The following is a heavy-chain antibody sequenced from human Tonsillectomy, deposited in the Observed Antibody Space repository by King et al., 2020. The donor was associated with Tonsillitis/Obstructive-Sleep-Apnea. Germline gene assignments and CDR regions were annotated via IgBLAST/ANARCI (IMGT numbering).Heavy chain of an antibody. CDR3: ARVLSSGWYDYFDY. CDR2: ISYDGSNK. CDR1: GFTFSSYA. D-gene: IGHD6-19*01. V-gene: IGHV3-30*04. J-gene: IGHJ4*02. Sequence: VQLVESGGGVVQPGRSLRLSCAASGFTFSSYAMHWVRQAPGKGLEWVAVISYDGSNKYYADSVKGRFTISRDNSKNTLYLQMNSLRAEDTAVYYCARVLSSGWYDYFDYWGQGTLVTVSS.